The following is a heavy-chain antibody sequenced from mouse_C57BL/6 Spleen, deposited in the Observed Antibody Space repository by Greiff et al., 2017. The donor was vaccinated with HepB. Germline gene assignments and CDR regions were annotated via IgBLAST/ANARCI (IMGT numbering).Heavy chain of an antibody. J-gene: IGHJ3*01. Sequence: QVQLKESGPELVKPGASVKISCKASGYAFSSSWMNWVKQRPGKGLEWIGRIYPGDGDTNYNGKFKGKATLTADKSSSTAYMQLSSLTAEDSAVYFCAREGGTYYSNYWFAYWGQGTLVTVSA. V-gene: IGHV1-82*01. CDR1: GYAFSSSW. CDR2: IYPGDGDT. CDR3: AREGGTYYSNYWFAY. D-gene: IGHD2-5*01.